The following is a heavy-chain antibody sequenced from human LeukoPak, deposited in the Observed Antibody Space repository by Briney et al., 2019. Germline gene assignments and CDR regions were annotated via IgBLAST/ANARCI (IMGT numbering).Heavy chain of an antibody. Sequence: GGSLRLSCAASGFTFDDYAIHWVRQAPGKGLEWVSGISWNSGTIGYADSVKGRFTISRDNAKNSLYLQINSLRAEDTAIYYCARRGYYDSSGYDYWGQGTLVTVSS. D-gene: IGHD3-22*01. CDR1: GFTFDDYA. V-gene: IGHV3-9*01. CDR2: ISWNSGTI. J-gene: IGHJ4*02. CDR3: ARRGYYDSSGYDY.